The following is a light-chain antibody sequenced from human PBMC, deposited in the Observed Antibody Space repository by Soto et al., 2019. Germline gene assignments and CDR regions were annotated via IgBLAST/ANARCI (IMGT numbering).Light chain of an antibody. CDR2: DVS. J-gene: IGLJ1*01. V-gene: IGLV2-11*01. Sequence: QSALTQPRSVSGSPGQSVTISCTGTSSDVGGYNYVSWYQQHPGKAPKLMIYDVSKRPSGVPDRFSGSKSGSTASLTISGLQAEDEADYYCSSYASTSTAVFGTGTKLTVL. CDR3: SSYASTSTAV. CDR1: SSDVGGYNY.